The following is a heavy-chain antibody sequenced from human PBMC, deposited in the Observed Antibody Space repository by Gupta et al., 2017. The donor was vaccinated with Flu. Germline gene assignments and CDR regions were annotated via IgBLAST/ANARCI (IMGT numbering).Heavy chain of an antibody. CDR2: ISWNGGNI. D-gene: IGHD4-17*01. Sequence: EVQLVESGGGLVPPGRSLKLSCAASGFIFDDYAIHWVRQAPGKGLEWVSGISWNGGNIGYADSVKGRSTISRDNAKNSLYLQMYSLRTEDTALYYCVKSETPYYGDRQFYFDYWGQGTLVTVSS. CDR1: GFIFDDYA. CDR3: VKSETPYYGDRQFYFDY. V-gene: IGHV3-9*01. J-gene: IGHJ4*02.